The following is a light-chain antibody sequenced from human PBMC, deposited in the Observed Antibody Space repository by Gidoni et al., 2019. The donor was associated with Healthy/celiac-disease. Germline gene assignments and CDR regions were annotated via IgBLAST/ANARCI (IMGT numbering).Light chain of an antibody. CDR1: QGISSY. V-gene: IGKV1-9*01. Sequence: DIQLTQSPSFLSASVGDRVTITCRASQGISSYLAWYQQKPGQAPKLLIYAASPLQSGVPSRFSGSGSGTEFTLTISSLQPEDFATYYCQQLNSYPPVTFGPGTKVDIK. J-gene: IGKJ3*01. CDR3: QQLNSYPPVT. CDR2: AAS.